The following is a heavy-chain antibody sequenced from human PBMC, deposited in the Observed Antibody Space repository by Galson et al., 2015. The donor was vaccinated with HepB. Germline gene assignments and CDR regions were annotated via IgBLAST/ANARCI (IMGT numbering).Heavy chain of an antibody. Sequence: SLRLSCAASGFTFDDYAMHWVRQAPGKGLEWVSGISWNSGSIGYADSVKGRFTISRDNAKNSLYLQMNSLRAEDTALYYCAKAPFATVTTWSYYFDYWGQGTLVTVSS. CDR3: AKAPFATVTTWSYYFDY. D-gene: IGHD4-17*01. CDR2: ISWNSGSI. CDR1: GFTFDDYA. J-gene: IGHJ4*02. V-gene: IGHV3-9*01.